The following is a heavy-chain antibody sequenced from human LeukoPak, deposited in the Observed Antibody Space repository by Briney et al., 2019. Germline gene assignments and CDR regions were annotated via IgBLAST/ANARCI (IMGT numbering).Heavy chain of an antibody. CDR1: GGSISSSSYY. CDR3: ARDPSVLRFLESPGAFDI. Sequence: SETLSLTCTVSGGSISSSSYYWGWIRQPPGKGLEWIGSIYYSGSTYYNPSLKSRVTISVDTSKNQFSLKLSSVTAADTAVYYCARDPSVLRFLESPGAFDIWGQGTMVTVSS. CDR2: IYYSGST. J-gene: IGHJ3*02. D-gene: IGHD3-3*01. V-gene: IGHV4-39*07.